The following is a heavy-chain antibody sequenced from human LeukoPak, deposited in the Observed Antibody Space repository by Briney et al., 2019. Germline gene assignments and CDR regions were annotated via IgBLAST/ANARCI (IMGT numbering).Heavy chain of an antibody. J-gene: IGHJ4*02. D-gene: IGHD3-22*01. Sequence: SETLSLTCTVSGVSISSGDYYWSWIRQPPGKSLEWIGYIYYSGSTYYNPSLKSRVTISVDTSKNQFSLKLNSVTAADTAVYYCARDTGYYDSSGYPMYYFDYWGQGTLVTVSS. CDR3: ARDTGYYDSSGYPMYYFDY. CDR2: IYYSGST. V-gene: IGHV4-30-4*02. CDR1: GVSISSGDYY.